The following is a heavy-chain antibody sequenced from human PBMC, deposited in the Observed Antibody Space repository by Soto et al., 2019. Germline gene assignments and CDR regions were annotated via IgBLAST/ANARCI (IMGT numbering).Heavy chain of an antibody. CDR2: ISAYNGNT. V-gene: IGHV1-18*01. CDR3: ARDYYDSSGYSNWFDP. D-gene: IGHD3-22*01. CDR1: GYTFTSYG. J-gene: IGHJ5*02. Sequence: ASVKVSCKASGYTFTSYGISWVRQAPGQGLEWMGWISAYNGNTNYAQKLQGRVTMTTDTSTSTAYMELRSLRSDGTAVYYCARDYYDSSGYSNWFDPWGQGTLVTVSS.